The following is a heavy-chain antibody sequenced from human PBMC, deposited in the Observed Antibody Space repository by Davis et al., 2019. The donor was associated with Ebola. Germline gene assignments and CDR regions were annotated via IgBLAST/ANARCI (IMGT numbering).Heavy chain of an antibody. D-gene: IGHD4-23*01. CDR3: ARAVDYGGNSRGFDY. CDR1: GFTFSSYG. J-gene: IGHJ4*02. CDR2: IWNDGSNK. Sequence: SLKIPCAASGFTFSSYGMHWVRQAPGKGLEWVAVIWNDGSNKYYADSVKGRSTISRDNSKNTLYLQMNSLRVEDTAVYYCARAVDYGGNSRGFDYWGQGTLVTVSS. V-gene: IGHV3-33*08.